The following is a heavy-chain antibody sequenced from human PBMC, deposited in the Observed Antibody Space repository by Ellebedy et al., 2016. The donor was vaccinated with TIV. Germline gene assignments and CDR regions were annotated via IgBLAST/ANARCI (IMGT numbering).Heavy chain of an antibody. D-gene: IGHD2-8*01. V-gene: IGHV5-10-1*01. CDR3: ATEMVPTYWFDP. Sequence: KVSXXASGYTFANYAISWVRQAPGQGLEWMGRIDPSDSNTNYSPSFQGRVTISADKSISTAYLQWSSLKASDTAIYYCATEMVPTYWFDPWGQGTPVTVSS. J-gene: IGHJ5*02. CDR1: GYTFANYA. CDR2: IDPSDSNT.